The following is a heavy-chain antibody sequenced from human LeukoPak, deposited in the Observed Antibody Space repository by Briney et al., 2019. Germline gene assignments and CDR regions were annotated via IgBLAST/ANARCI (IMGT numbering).Heavy chain of an antibody. CDR3: ATANRYSLYMDV. CDR1: GGSISSSSYY. Sequence: SETLSLTCTVSGGSISSSSYYWGWIRQPAGKGLECIGRIYISGSTSYNPSLKSRVTMSVDTSKNQFSLRLSSVTAADTAVYYCATANRYSLYMDVWGKGTTVTVSS. D-gene: IGHD1-14*01. J-gene: IGHJ6*03. V-gene: IGHV4-61*02. CDR2: IYISGST.